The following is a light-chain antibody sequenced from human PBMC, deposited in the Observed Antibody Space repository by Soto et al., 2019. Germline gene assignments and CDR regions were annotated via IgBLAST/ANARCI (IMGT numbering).Light chain of an antibody. J-gene: IGKJ5*01. CDR1: QSVSSN. CDR3: KEYNNWPRIT. CDR2: GAS. V-gene: IGKV3-15*01. Sequence: EIVMTQSPATLSVSPGERATLSCRASQSVSSNLAWYQQKPGQAPMLLIYGASTRATGIPARFSDSGSGTEFPLTITSLTSEDFEVYYCKEYNNWPRITLGQGTRLEIK.